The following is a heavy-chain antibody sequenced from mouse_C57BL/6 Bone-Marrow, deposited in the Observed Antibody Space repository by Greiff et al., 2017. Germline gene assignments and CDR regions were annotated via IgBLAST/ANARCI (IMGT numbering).Heavy chain of an antibody. CDR1: GFTFSSYA. CDR3: TRDLYYAMDY. Sequence: EVKLQESGEGLVKPGGSLKLSCAASGFTFSSYAMSWVRQTPEKRLEWVAYISSGGDYIYYADTVKGRFTIYRDNARNTLYLQMSSLKSEDTAMYYCTRDLYYAMDYWGQGTSVTVSS. V-gene: IGHV5-9-1*02. CDR2: ISSGGDYI. J-gene: IGHJ4*01.